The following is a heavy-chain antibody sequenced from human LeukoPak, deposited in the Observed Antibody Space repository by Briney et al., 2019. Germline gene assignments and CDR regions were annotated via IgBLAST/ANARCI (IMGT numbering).Heavy chain of an antibody. V-gene: IGHV4-4*07. CDR2: IYTSGST. CDR3: AVNYGDDAFDI. D-gene: IGHD4-17*01. J-gene: IGHJ3*02. Sequence: SETLSLTCTVSGGSISSYYWSWIRQPAGKGLEWIGRIYTSGSTDYNPSLKSRVTMSVDTSKNHFSLKLGSVTAADTAVYYCAVNYGDDAFDIWGQGTMVTVSS. CDR1: GGSISSYY.